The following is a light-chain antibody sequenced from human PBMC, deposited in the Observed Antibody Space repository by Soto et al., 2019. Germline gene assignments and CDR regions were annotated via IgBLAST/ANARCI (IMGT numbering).Light chain of an antibody. Sequence: AIRLTQSPSSFSASTGDRVTITCRASQGISSYLAWYQQKPGKAPELLIYAASTLQSGVPSRFSGSGSGTDFTLTISCLQSEDFATYYCQQYYSYPFTCGPGTKVD. V-gene: IGKV1-8*01. CDR3: QQYYSYPFT. J-gene: IGKJ3*01. CDR2: AAS. CDR1: QGISSY.